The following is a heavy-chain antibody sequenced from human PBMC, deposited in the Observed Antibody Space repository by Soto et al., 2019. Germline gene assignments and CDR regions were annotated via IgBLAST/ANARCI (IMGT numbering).Heavy chain of an antibody. D-gene: IGHD3-3*01. CDR3: ARDRVRFLEWAPDYYYGMDV. CDR1: GGSFTGYY. Sequence: SETLSPTCPVYGGSFTGYYSSWIRQPPGRGREWIGEINHSGSTNYNPSLKSRVTISVDTSKNKFSLKLSSVTAADTAVYYCARDRVRFLEWAPDYYYGMDVWGQGTTVTVSS. V-gene: IGHV4-34*01. J-gene: IGHJ6*02. CDR2: INHSGST.